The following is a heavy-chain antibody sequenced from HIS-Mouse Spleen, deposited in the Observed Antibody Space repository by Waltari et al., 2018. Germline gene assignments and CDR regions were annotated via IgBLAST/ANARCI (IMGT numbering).Heavy chain of an antibody. D-gene: IGHD6-13*01. CDR1: RGSISSSSFY. CDR3: AREIPYSSSWYDWYFDL. Sequence: QLQLQESGPGLVKPSETLSLTCTVSRGSISSSSFYWGCIRQPPGKGLEWIGIIYYSGSTYYNPSLKSRVTISVDTSKNQFSLKLSSVTAADTAVYYCAREIPYSSSWYDWYFDLWGRGTLVTVSS. CDR2: IYYSGST. J-gene: IGHJ2*01. V-gene: IGHV4-39*07.